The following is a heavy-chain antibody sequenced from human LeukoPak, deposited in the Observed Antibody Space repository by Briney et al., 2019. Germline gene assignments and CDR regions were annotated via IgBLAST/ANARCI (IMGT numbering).Heavy chain of an antibody. V-gene: IGHV4-39*07. J-gene: IGHJ5*02. D-gene: IGHD3-22*01. CDR2: IYYSGST. CDR1: GGSISSSSYY. Sequence: SETLSLTCTVSGGSISSSSYYWGWIRQPPGKGLEWTGSIYYSGSTYYTPSLKSRVTISVDTSKNQFSLKLSSVTAADTAVYYCAREDPGVAASYYYDSSGYKGNWFDPWGQGTLVTVSS. CDR3: AREDPGVAASYYYDSSGYKGNWFDP.